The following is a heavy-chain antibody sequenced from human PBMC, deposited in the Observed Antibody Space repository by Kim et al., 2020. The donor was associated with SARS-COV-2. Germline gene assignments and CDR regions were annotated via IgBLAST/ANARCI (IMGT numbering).Heavy chain of an antibody. D-gene: IGHD6-13*01. J-gene: IGHJ4*02. Sequence: SVKGRFTIARDNSKNSLYLQMNSLRTEDTALYYCAKDLAYSSSWYWEFDYWGQGTLVTVSS. CDR3: AKDLAYSSSWYWEFDY. V-gene: IGHV3-43*01.